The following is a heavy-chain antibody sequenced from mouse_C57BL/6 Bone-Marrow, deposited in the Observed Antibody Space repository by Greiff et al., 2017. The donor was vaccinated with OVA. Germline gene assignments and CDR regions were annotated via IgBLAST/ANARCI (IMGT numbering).Heavy chain of an antibody. V-gene: IGHV1-69*01. D-gene: IGHD2-2*01. CDR3: AREGYIYFDS. Sequence: QVQLQQPGAELVMPGASVKLSCKASGYTFTSYWMHWVKQRPGQGLEWIGEIDPSDSYTNYNQKFKGKSTLTVDKSSSTAYMQLSSLTSEDSAVYYCAREGYIYFDSWGQGPTLTVSS. J-gene: IGHJ2*01. CDR2: IDPSDSYT. CDR1: GYTFTSYW.